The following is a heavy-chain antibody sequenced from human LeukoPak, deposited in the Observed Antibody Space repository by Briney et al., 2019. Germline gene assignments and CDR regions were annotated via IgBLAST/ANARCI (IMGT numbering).Heavy chain of an antibody. CDR2: ISGSVGST. CDR3: ANTPIVGATPTDY. CDR1: GFTFSSYA. Sequence: GGSLGLSCAASGFTFSSYAISWVRQAPGKGLEWVSAISGSVGSTYYADSVKGRFTISRDNSKNTLYLQMNSLRAEDTAVYYCANTPIVGATPTDYWGQGTLVTVSS. J-gene: IGHJ4*02. V-gene: IGHV3-23*01. D-gene: IGHD1-26*01.